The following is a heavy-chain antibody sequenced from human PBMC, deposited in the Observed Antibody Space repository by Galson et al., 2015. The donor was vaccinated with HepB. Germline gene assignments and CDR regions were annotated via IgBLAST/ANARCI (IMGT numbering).Heavy chain of an antibody. J-gene: IGHJ4*02. V-gene: IGHV1-24*01. Sequence: SVKVSCKVSGYTLTELSMHWVRQAPGKGLEWMGGFDPEDGETIYAQKFQGRVTMTEDTSTDTAYMELSSLRSEDTAVYYCATVPGLRLGEEFDYWGQGTLVTVSS. CDR1: GYTLTELS. D-gene: IGHD5-12*01. CDR3: ATVPGLRLGEEFDY. CDR2: FDPEDGET.